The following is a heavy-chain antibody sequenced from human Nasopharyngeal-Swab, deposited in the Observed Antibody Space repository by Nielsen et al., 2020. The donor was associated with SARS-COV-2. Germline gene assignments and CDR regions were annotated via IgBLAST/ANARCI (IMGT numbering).Heavy chain of an antibody. CDR1: GFTFSSYW. V-gene: IGHV3-74*01. Sequence: GESLKISCAASGFTFSSYWMHWVRQAPGKGLVWVSRINSDGSRTSYADSVKGRFTISRDNAKNTLYLQMNSLRAEDTAVYYCARDLLNLDYGDSYNWFDPWGQGTLVTVSS. D-gene: IGHD4-17*01. CDR3: ARDLLNLDYGDSYNWFDP. J-gene: IGHJ5*02. CDR2: INSDGSRT.